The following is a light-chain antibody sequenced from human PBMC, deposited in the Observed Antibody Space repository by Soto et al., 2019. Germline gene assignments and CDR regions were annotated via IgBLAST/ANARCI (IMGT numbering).Light chain of an antibody. CDR3: AAWDGSLSGDV. CDR1: SSNIGTNT. CDR2: TND. Sequence: QSVLTQPPSASGTPGQRVTISCSGSSSNIGTNTVNWYQQLPGTAPKLLIFTNDQRPSGVPDRFSGSKSGTSASLAISGLQSEDEADYFCAAWDGSLSGDVFATGTKVTVL. J-gene: IGLJ1*01. V-gene: IGLV1-44*01.